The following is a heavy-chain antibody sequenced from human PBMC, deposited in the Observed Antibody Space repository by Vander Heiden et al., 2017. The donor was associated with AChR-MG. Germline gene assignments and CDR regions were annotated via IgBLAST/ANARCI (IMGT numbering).Heavy chain of an antibody. D-gene: IGHD4-17*01. J-gene: IGHJ3*02. V-gene: IGHV4-31*03. CDR1: GGSISSGGYY. Sequence: QVQLQESGPGLVKPSQTLSLTCTVPGGSISSGGYYWSWIRQHPGKGLEWIGYIYYSGSTYYNPSLKSRVTISVDTSKNQFSLKLSSVTAADTAVYYCARGTYGDYVLDAFDIWGQGTMVTVSS. CDR3: ARGTYGDYVLDAFDI. CDR2: IYYSGST.